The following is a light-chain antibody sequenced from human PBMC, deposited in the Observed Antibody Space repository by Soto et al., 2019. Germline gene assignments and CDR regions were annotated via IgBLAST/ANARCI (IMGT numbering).Light chain of an antibody. V-gene: IGKV1-39*01. CDR2: AAS. J-gene: IGKJ1*01. CDR1: QSISSY. Sequence: DIQMTQSPSSLSASVGDRVTITCRASQSISSYLNWYQQKPGKAPKLLIYAASSLQSGVTSRFSGSGSGPDFTLTISSLQPEDFATYYCQQSYSTPEGTFGQGTKVEIK. CDR3: QQSYSTPEGT.